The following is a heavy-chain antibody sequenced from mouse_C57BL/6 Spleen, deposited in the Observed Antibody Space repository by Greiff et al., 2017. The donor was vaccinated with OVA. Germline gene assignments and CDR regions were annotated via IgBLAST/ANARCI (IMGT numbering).Heavy chain of an antibody. CDR2: IAPATGNT. D-gene: IGHD1-1*01. CDR1: GFNITNTY. V-gene: IGHV14-3*01. Sequence: EVQLQQSVAELVRPGASVKLSCTASGFNITNTYMHWVKQRPEKGLEWIGRIAPATGNTKYAPKFQGKATITADTSSNTAYLPLSSLTSEDTAIYYCAIPITTVIRDAMDYWGQGTSVTVSS. CDR3: AIPITTVIRDAMDY. J-gene: IGHJ4*01.